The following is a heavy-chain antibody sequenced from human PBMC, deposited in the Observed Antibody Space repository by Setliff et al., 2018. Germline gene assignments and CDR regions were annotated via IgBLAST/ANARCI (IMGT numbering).Heavy chain of an antibody. CDR3: ARLPGYCIGGTCSGYYTFDI. CDR2: INYTGNS. J-gene: IGHJ3*02. CDR1: GGSISSSSYY. Sequence: SETLSLTCSVSGGSISSSSYYWGWLRQPPGKGLEWIGSINYTGNSYYNPSLESRVTISVDTSKNQFSLYLRSVTAADTAVFYCARLPGYCIGGTCSGYYTFDIWGQGTMVTVSS. V-gene: IGHV4-39*01. D-gene: IGHD2-15*01.